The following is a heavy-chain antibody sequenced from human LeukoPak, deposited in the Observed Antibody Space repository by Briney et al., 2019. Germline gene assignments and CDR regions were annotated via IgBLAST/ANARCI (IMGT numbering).Heavy chain of an antibody. CDR1: GFTVSNTF. V-gene: IGHV3-53*01. D-gene: IGHD6-19*01. J-gene: IGHJ4*02. CDR3: ARGSGWLDY. CDR2: IYSVGTT. Sequence: GGSLRLSCAASGFTVSNTFMSWVRQAPGKGLEWVSVIYSVGTTYYADSVKGRFTISRENSKNTLYLQTNSLRAEDTAVYYCARGSGWLDYWGQGTLVTVSS.